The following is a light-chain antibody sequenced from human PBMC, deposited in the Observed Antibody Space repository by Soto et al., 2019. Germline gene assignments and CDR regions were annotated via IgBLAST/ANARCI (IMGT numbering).Light chain of an antibody. CDR3: QQRRYWPVT. J-gene: IGKJ1*01. CDR1: QSVSSY. CDR2: DAS. Sequence: EIVLTQSPAILSMSPGERATLSCRANQSVSSYFAWYKQKPGQAPRLLIYDASNRATGVPARFSGSGSGTDFTLTISSLEPEDFAVYYCQQRRYWPVTFGQGTKVEIK. V-gene: IGKV3-11*01.